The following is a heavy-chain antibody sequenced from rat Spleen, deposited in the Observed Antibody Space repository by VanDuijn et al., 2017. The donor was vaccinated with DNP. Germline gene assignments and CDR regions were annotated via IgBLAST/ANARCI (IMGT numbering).Heavy chain of an antibody. CDR3: ARHVLPLRVWDY. Sequence: EVQLVESGGGLVQPGRSLKLSCAASGFTFSDFYMGWVRQAPTRGLELVAYITYDGGNTYYGDSVKGRFTISRENAKSTLYLQMNSLRSEDMATYYCARHVLPLRVWDYWGQGVMVTVSS. J-gene: IGHJ2*01. D-gene: IGHD1-4*01. CDR1: GFTFSDFY. CDR2: ITYDGGNT. V-gene: IGHV5-22*01.